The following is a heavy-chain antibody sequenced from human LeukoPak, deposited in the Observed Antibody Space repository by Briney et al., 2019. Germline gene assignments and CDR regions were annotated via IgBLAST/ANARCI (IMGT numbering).Heavy chain of an antibody. D-gene: IGHD2-2*01. J-gene: IGHJ6*02. CDR1: GYTFTSYY. V-gene: IGHV1-2*02. CDR2: INPNSGGT. CDR3: ARYCSSTSCNYYYYGMDV. Sequence: ASVTVSCKASGYTFTSYYMHWVRQAPGQGLEWMGWINPNSGGTNYAQKFQGRVTMTRDTSISTAYMELSRLRSDDTAVYYCARYCSSTSCNYYYYGMDVWGQGTTVTVSS.